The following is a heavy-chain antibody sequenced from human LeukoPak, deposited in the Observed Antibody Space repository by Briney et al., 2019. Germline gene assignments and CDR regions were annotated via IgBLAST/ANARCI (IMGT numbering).Heavy chain of an antibody. J-gene: IGHJ4*02. V-gene: IGHV3-30*04. CDR3: ARGKSGSYDYFDY. CDR1: GFTFSSYA. CDR2: ISYDGSNK. Sequence: GGSLRLSCAASGFTFSSYAMHWVRQASGKGLEWVAVISYDGSNKYYADSVKGRFTISRDNSKNTLYLQMNSLRAEDTAVYYCARGKSGSYDYFDYWGQGTLVTVSS. D-gene: IGHD1-26*01.